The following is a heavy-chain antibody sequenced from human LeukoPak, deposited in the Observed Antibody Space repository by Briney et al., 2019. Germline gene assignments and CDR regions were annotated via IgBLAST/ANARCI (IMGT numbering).Heavy chain of an antibody. CDR3: AGRGPYYYDSSGYSL. V-gene: IGHV4-59*01. CDR1: GGSISSYY. CDR2: IYYSGST. J-gene: IGHJ4*02. D-gene: IGHD3-22*01. Sequence: PSETLSLTCTVSGGSISSYYWSWIRQPPGKGLEWTGYIYYSGSTNYNPSLKSRVTISVDTSKNQFSLKLSSVTAADMAVYYCAGRGPYYYDSSGYSLWGQGTLVTVSS.